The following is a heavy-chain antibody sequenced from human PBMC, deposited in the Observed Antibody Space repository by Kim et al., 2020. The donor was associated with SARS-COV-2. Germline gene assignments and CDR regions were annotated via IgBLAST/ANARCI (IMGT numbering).Heavy chain of an antibody. Sequence: SETLSLTCTVSGGSISSSSYYWGWIRQPPGKGLEWIGSIYYSGSTYYNPSLKSRVTISVDTSKNQFSLKLSSVTAADTAVYYCARQGDSSDPGDSCLGDCWGQGTLVTGSS. CDR2: IYYSGST. J-gene: IGHJ4*02. CDR3: ARQGDSSDPGDSCLGDC. D-gene: IGHD3-22*01. CDR1: GGSISSSSYY. V-gene: IGHV4-39*01.